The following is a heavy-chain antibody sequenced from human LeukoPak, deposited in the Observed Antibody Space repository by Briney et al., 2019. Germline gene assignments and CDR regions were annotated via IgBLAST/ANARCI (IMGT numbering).Heavy chain of an antibody. J-gene: IGHJ3*02. CDR1: GFTFSSYG. CDR2: ISYDGSNK. Sequence: GRSLRLSCAASGFTFSSYGMPWVRQAPGKGLEWVAVISYDGSNKYYADSVKGRFTISRDNSKNTLYLQMNSLRAEDTAVYYCAKAVYYYDSRGAFDIWGQGTMVTVSS. V-gene: IGHV3-30*18. CDR3: AKAVYYYDSRGAFDI. D-gene: IGHD3-22*01.